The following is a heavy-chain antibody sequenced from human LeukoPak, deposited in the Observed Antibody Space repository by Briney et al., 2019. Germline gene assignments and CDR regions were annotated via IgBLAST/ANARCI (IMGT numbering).Heavy chain of an antibody. D-gene: IGHD3-10*01. CDR2: INQDGSQK. CDR1: GFTFGSCW. Sequence: GGSQRLSCAASGFTFGSCWMNWVRQTPGKGLEWVANINQDGSQKFYVDSVKGRFTISRDNANNSLYLQMNSLRAEDTAVYYCARQTGMVRGVISAFDIWGQGTMVTVSS. V-gene: IGHV3-7*01. CDR3: ARQTGMVRGVISAFDI. J-gene: IGHJ3*02.